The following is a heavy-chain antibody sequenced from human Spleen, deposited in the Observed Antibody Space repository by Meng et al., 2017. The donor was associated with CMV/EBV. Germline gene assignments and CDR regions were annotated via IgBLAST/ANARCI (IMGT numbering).Heavy chain of an antibody. J-gene: IGHJ4*02. V-gene: IGHV1-2*02. CDR2: INPNISVT. D-gene: IGHD2-21*01. CDR1: GYTFSDYY. Sequence: ASVKVSCKASGYTFSDYYMHWVRQAPGQGLEWMGWINPNISVTYYAQKFQGRVTVTRDTSISTAYMELSSLRSDDTAVYYCARAQSPIVVVISPEDYFDYWGQGTLVTVSS. CDR3: ARAQSPIVVVISPEDYFDY.